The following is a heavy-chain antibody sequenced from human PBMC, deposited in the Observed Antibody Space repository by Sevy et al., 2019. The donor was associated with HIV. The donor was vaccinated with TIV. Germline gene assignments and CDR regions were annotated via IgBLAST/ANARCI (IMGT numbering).Heavy chain of an antibody. CDR3: AKDTPNLSYDSSGYYYPQYFDY. V-gene: IGHV3-23*01. D-gene: IGHD3-22*01. CDR1: GFTFSSYA. J-gene: IGHJ4*02. Sequence: GALRLSCAASGFTFSSYAMSWVRQAPGKGLEWVSAISGSGGSTYYADSVKGRFTISRDNSKNTLYLQMNSLRAEDTAVYYCAKDTPNLSYDSSGYYYPQYFDYWGQGTLVTVSS. CDR2: ISGSGGST.